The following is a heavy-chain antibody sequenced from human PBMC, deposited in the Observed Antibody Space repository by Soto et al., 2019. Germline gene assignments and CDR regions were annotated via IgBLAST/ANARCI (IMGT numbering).Heavy chain of an antibody. J-gene: IGHJ4*02. CDR2: ITSDGGST. CDR1: GFTFSSTW. D-gene: IGHD2-21*01. CDR3: ARDWYYSLDY. V-gene: IGHV3-74*01. Sequence: LRLSCAVSGFTFSSTWMNWVRQAPGKGLVWVSRITSDGGSTTYADSVKGRFTISRDNAKNTLYLQMNSLRAEDTAVYYCARDWYYSLDYWGQGTLVTVSS.